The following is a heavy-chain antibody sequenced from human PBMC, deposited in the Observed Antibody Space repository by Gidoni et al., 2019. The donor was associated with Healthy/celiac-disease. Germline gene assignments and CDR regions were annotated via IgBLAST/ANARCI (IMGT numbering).Heavy chain of an antibody. CDR1: GFTFSRYS. CDR3: ARDLWFGGGY. Sequence: EVQLVESGGGLVQPGGSLRLSCGASGFTFSRYSMNWVRQAPGKGREWFSYISSSSSTIYYADSVKGRFTISRDNAKNSLYLQMNSLRAEDTAVYYCARDLWFGGGYWGQGTLVTVSS. V-gene: IGHV3-48*01. D-gene: IGHD3-10*01. CDR2: ISSSSSTI. J-gene: IGHJ4*02.